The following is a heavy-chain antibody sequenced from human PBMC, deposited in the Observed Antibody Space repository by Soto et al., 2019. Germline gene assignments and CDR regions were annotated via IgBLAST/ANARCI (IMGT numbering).Heavy chain of an antibody. CDR2: VYYSGST. Sequence: QVHLQESGPGLVKPSETLSLTCTVSSGSINSNYWSWIRQPPGKGLELIGYVYYSGSTNYNPSLKSRVTISVDASKNQFSLKVSSVTAADTAVYYCLYSSSWYYFDYWGQGMLVTVSS. D-gene: IGHD6-13*01. CDR1: SGSINSNY. J-gene: IGHJ4*02. CDR3: LYSSSWYYFDY. V-gene: IGHV4-59*08.